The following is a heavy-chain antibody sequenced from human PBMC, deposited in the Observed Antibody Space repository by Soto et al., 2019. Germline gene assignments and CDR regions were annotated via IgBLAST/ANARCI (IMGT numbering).Heavy chain of an antibody. Sequence: QVQLVQSGAEVKKPGASVKVSCKASGYTFTSYYMHWVRQAPGQGLEWMGIINPSGGSTTYAQKFQGRVTMTRDTSTSTGYMELSSLRSEDTAVYYCARGDIVAIFGMDVWGQGTTVTVSS. D-gene: IGHD5-12*01. V-gene: IGHV1-46*01. CDR2: INPSGGST. J-gene: IGHJ6*02. CDR1: GYTFTSYY. CDR3: ARGDIVAIFGMDV.